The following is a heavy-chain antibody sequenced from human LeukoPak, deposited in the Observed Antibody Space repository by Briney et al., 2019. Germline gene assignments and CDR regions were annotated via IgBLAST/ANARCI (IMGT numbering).Heavy chain of an antibody. V-gene: IGHV3-7*01. J-gene: IGHJ4*02. Sequence: GGSLRLSCAASRFTLSNYWMSWVRKAPGKGLEWVANIKQDGSETYYVDSVKGRFTISRDNAKNSLSLQMNSLRAEDTAVYYCARQRGSGCLDYWGQGTLVTVSS. CDR2: IKQDGSET. CDR1: RFTLSNYW. D-gene: IGHD6-19*01. CDR3: ARQRGSGCLDY.